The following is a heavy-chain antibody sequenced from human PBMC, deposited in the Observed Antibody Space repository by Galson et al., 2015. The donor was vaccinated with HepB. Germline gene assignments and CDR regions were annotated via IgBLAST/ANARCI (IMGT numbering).Heavy chain of an antibody. Sequence: ASGGTFSSYTISWVRQAPGQGLEWMGRIIPILGIANYAQKFQGRVTITADKSTSTAYMELSSLRSEDTAVYYCAREERYYDSSGGAYWGQGTLVTVSS. CDR3: AREERYYDSSGGAY. CDR2: IIPILGIA. J-gene: IGHJ4*02. CDR1: GGTFSSYT. V-gene: IGHV1-69*04. D-gene: IGHD3-22*01.